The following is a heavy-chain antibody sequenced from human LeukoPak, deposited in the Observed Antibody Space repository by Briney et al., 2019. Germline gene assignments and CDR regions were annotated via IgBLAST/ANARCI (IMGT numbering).Heavy chain of an antibody. CDR3: ARSRDYRQRGTLDY. J-gene: IGHJ4*02. V-gene: IGHV3-53*01. Sequence: GGSLRLSCAASGFTVSNNYMSWVRQGPGRGLEWVSVIYSGGSTYYADSVRGRFTISRDTSKNALYLQVNSLRAEDTAVYYCARSRDYRQRGTLDYWSQGALVTVSS. CDR1: GFTVSNNY. D-gene: IGHD4-11*01. CDR2: IYSGGST.